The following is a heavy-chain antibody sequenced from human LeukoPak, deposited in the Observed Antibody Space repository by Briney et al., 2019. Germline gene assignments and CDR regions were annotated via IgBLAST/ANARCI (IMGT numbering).Heavy chain of an antibody. D-gene: IGHD2/OR15-2a*01. CDR1: GYTFTNYG. Sequence: ASVKVSCKASGYTFTNYGIRWVRQAPGQGLEWMGSISAHNGETSYAQSLQGRVIMTTDMSTSVAYMEIRRLRYDDPALFYCARGTNFYNTSCYLDSFDIWGGGTMVPVPS. V-gene: IGHV1-18*01. CDR2: ISAHNGET. CDR3: ARGTNFYNTSCYLDSFDI. J-gene: IGHJ3*02.